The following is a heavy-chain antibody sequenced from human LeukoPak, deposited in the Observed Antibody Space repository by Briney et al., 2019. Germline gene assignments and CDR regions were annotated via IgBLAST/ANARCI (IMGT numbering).Heavy chain of an antibody. V-gene: IGHV3-21*01. J-gene: IGHJ4*02. CDR2: ISSSSSYI. D-gene: IGHD3-22*01. CDR1: GFTFSSYS. CDR3: AIDRYYDSSGYSEGLFDY. Sequence: GGSLRLSCAASGFTFSSYSMNWVRQAPGKGLEWVSSISSSSSYIYYADSVKGRFTISRDNAKNTLYLQMNTLRAEDTAVYYCAIDRYYDSSGYSEGLFDYWGQGTLVTVSS.